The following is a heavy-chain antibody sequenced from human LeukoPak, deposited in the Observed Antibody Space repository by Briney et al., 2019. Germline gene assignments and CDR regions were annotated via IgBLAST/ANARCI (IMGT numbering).Heavy chain of an antibody. V-gene: IGHV3-15*01. CDR3: STGLYDYDSGSYSFP. J-gene: IGHJ5*02. CDR2: IKSKTDGGTT. D-gene: IGHD3-10*01. CDR1: GFTFSNAW. Sequence: GGSLRLSCAASGFTFSNAWMSWVRQAPGKGLEWVGRIKSKTDGGTTDYAAPVKGRFTISRDDSKNTLYLQMNSLKTEDTAVYYCSTGLYDYDSGSYSFPWGQGTQVTVSS.